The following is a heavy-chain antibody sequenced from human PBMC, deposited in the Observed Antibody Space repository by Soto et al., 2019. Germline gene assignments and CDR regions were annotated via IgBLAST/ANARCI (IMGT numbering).Heavy chain of an antibody. CDR2: IWYDGSNK. V-gene: IGHV3-33*01. J-gene: IGHJ6*02. D-gene: IGHD2-2*01. Sequence: QVQLVESGGGVVQPGRSLRLSCAASGFTFSSYGMHWVRQAPGKGLEWVAVIWYDGSNKYYADSVKGRFTISRDNSKNTLYLQMNSLRAEDTAVYYCARDSDPYCISTSCYYYYGMDVWGQGTTVTVSS. CDR3: ARDSDPYCISTSCYYYYGMDV. CDR1: GFTFSSYG.